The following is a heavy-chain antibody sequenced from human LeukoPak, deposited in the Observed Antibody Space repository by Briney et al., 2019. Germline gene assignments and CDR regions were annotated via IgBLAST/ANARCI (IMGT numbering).Heavy chain of an antibody. J-gene: IGHJ4*02. V-gene: IGHV3-74*01. CDR1: GFTFSTYW. D-gene: IGHD3-3*01. CDR2: IKSDGST. CDR3: AKGPITIFGVVHFDY. Sequence: PGGSLRLSCAASGFTFSTYWMHWVRQAPGKGLVWVSRIKSDGSTNYADSVKGRFTISRDNAKNTLYLQMNSLRAEDTAVYYCAKGPITIFGVVHFDYWGQGTLVTVSS.